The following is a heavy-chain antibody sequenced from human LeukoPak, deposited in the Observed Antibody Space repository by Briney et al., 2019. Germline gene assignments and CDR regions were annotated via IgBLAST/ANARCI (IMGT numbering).Heavy chain of an antibody. CDR3: VPLPIAVAGTHLLDY. Sequence: PGGCLRLSCSASGFTFSTYAMHWVRQAPGKGLEYVSAISSYGGSTYYADSVKGRFTISRDNSKSTLYLQMSSLRAEDTAVYYCVPLPIAVAGTHLLDYWGQGTLVAVSS. V-gene: IGHV3-64D*09. CDR2: ISSYGGST. CDR1: GFTFSTYA. J-gene: IGHJ4*02. D-gene: IGHD6-19*01.